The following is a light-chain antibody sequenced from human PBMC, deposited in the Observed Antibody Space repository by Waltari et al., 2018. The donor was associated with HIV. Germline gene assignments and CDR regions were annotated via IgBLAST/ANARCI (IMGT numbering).Light chain of an antibody. V-gene: IGKV3-11*01. CDR3: QQRSNWPLT. Sequence: EIVLTQSPATLSLSPGERATLSCRASQGISSYLAWFQQRPGQAPRLLLYDTSNRATGIPARFRGSGSGTDFTLTITSLEPEDFAVYYCQQRSNWPLTFGGGTKVEIK. CDR1: QGISSY. CDR2: DTS. J-gene: IGKJ4*01.